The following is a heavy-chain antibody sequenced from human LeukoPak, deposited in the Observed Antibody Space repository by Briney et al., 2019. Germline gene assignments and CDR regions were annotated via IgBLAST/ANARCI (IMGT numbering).Heavy chain of an antibody. V-gene: IGHV3-7*03. J-gene: IGHJ6*03. D-gene: IGHD4-17*01. CDR1: GFSFTNFW. CDR3: ARISLTTGSYYYYYMDV. CDR2: IHPEGNEK. Sequence: GGSLRLSCAVSGFSFTNFWMSWVRQAPGRGLEWVANIHPEGNEKYHVESVKGRFTISRDNTKNLLFLQMNGLRAEDTALYYCARISLTTGSYYYYYMDVWGKGTTVTVSS.